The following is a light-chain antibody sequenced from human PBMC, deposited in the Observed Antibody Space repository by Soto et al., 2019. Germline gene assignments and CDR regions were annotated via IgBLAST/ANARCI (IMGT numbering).Light chain of an antibody. Sequence: ETVMTQSPVTLSVSPGDTATLSCRASQRVSSHLAWYQQKPGQAPRLLIFGASTRATGIPARFSGSGSGTEFSLTITSLQSEDFALYYCQQYNNRPPWTFGQGTKVDIK. V-gene: IGKV3-15*01. CDR1: QRVSSH. CDR2: GAS. CDR3: QQYNNRPPWT. J-gene: IGKJ1*01.